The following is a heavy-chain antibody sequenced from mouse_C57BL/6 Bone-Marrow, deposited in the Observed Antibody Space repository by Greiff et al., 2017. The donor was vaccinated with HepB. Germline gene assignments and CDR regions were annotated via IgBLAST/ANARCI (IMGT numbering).Heavy chain of an antibody. Sequence: EVQGVESGGGLVKPGGSLKLSCAASGFTFSDYGMHWVRQAPEKGLEWVAYISSGSSTIYYADTVKGRFTISRDNAKNTLLLQMTSLRSEDTAMYYCATTVVATHDYWGQGTTLTVSS. J-gene: IGHJ2*01. CDR2: ISSGSSTI. CDR1: GFTFSDYG. D-gene: IGHD1-1*01. CDR3: ATTVVATHDY. V-gene: IGHV5-17*01.